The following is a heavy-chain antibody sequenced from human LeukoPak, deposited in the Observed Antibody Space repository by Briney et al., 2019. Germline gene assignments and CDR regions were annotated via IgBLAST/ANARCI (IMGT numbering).Heavy chain of an antibody. CDR2: IIPIFGTA. Sequence: GASVKVSCKASGGTFSSYAISWVRQAPGQGLEWMGGIIPIFGTANYAQKFQGRVTITADESTSTAYMELSSLRSEDTAVYYCARGVAAAGTGDAFDIWGQGTMVTVSS. CDR3: ARGVAAAGTGDAFDI. J-gene: IGHJ3*02. D-gene: IGHD6-13*01. CDR1: GGTFSSYA. V-gene: IGHV1-69*13.